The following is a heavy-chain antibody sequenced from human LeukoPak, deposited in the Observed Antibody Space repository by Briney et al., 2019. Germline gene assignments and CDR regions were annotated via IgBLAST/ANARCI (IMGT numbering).Heavy chain of an antibody. CDR2: ISGYNGNT. CDR1: GYTFTSYG. J-gene: IGHJ3*02. D-gene: IGHD3-3*01. CDR3: ANKGSYYDFWSGSPGAFDI. Sequence: GASVKVSCNTSGYTFTSYGITWVRQAPGQGLEWMGWISGYNGNTNYAQKVQGRVTMTTDTSTSTAYMELSSLRSEDTAVYYCANKGSYYDFWSGSPGAFDIRGQGTMVTVSS. V-gene: IGHV1-18*01.